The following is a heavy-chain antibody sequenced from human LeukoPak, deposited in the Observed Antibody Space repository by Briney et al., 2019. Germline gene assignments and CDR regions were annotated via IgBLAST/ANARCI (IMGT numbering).Heavy chain of an antibody. CDR2: IYYMGHT. J-gene: IGHJ6*03. Sequence: SETLSLTCSVSDGSINNNRYFWGWVRQPPRKGLEWIGSIYYMGHTHYNPSLRSRVTITADTSKNQFSLRLTSVTAADTAVYYCVREYNWNYGMGDSFHYYYMDVWGKGTAVTVSS. D-gene: IGHD1-7*01. CDR3: VREYNWNYGMGDSFHYYYMDV. CDR1: DGSINNNRYF. V-gene: IGHV4-39*02.